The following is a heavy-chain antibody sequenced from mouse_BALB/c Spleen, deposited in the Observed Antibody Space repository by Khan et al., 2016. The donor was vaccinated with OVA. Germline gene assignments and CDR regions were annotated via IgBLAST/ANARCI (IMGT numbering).Heavy chain of an antibody. CDR2: IYPGNSDT. Sequence: VQLQQSGTVLARPGASVKMSCKASGYSFTSYWMYWIKQRPGQGLEWIGGIYPGNSDTSYNQKFKGKAKLTAGTSASTAYMEFSSLTNEDSAVYYGTRGGYSSFAYWGQGTLVTVSA. D-gene: IGHD1-3*01. J-gene: IGHJ3*01. V-gene: IGHV1-5*01. CDR3: TRGGYSSFAY. CDR1: GYSFTSYW.